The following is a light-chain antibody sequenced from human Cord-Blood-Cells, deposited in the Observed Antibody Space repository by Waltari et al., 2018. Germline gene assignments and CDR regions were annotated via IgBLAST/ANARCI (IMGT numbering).Light chain of an antibody. CDR2: EGS. CDR1: SSDVGSYNL. CDR3: CSYAGSSTYV. Sequence: QSALTQPASVSGSPGQSITIPCTGTSSDVGSYNLASWYQQPPGKPPKRMVYEGSKRASGVSNRFSGSKSGNTASLTISGLQAEDEADYYCCSYAGSSTYVFGTGTKVTVL. J-gene: IGLJ1*01. V-gene: IGLV2-23*01.